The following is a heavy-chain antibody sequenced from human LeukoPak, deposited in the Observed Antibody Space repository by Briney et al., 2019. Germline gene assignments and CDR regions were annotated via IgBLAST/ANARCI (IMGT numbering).Heavy chain of an antibody. V-gene: IGHV1-18*01. CDR1: GGTFSSYA. CDR2: ISAYTGRT. D-gene: IGHD1-26*01. CDR3: ARDEFGRIGVGVY. Sequence: GASVKVSCKASGGTFSSYAISWVRQAPGQGLECVGLISAYTGRTEYAQKFQGRVIMTTDSATSTAYMELRSLTSDDTGVYYCARDEFGRIGVGVYWGQGTLVTISA. J-gene: IGHJ4*02.